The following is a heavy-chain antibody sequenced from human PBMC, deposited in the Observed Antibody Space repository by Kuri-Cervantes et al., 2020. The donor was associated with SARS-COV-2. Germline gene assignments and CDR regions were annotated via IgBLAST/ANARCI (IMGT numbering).Heavy chain of an antibody. J-gene: IGHJ4*02. CDR3: AGGYYCDSSGPVLRYYFDY. CDR1: GGSFSGYY. V-gene: IGHV4-34*01. CDR2: INHSGST. D-gene: IGHD3-22*01. Sequence: SETLSLTCAVYGGSFSGYYWSWIRQPPGKGLEWIGEINHSGSTNYNPSLKSRVTISVDTSKNQFSLKLSSVTAADTAVYYCAGGYYCDSSGPVLRYYFDYWGQGTLVTVSS.